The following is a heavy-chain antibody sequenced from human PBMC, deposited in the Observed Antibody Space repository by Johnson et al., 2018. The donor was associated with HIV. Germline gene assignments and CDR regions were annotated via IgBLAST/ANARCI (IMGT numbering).Heavy chain of an antibody. D-gene: IGHD4-23*01. CDR1: GFTFDDYG. Sequence: EQLVESGGGVVQPGGSLRLSCAASGFTFDDYGMSWVRQGPGKGLEWVSGINWNGGSIGYADSVKGRFTISRDNAKNSLYLQMNSLRAEDTAVYYCAKSPGKDHGGNSGAFHIWGQGTMVTVSS. CDR2: INWNGGSI. V-gene: IGHV3-20*04. CDR3: AKSPGKDHGGNSGAFHI. J-gene: IGHJ3*02.